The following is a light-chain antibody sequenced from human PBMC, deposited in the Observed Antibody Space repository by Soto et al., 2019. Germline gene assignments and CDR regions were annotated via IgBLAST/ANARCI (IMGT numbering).Light chain of an antibody. CDR3: PQYNRYFFT. V-gene: IGKV1-5*03. CDR2: RAS. CDR1: QTIDGW. Sequence: DIQMTQSPSTLSASVGDRVNITCRASQTIDGWLAWYQQKPGKAPKLLVSRASDLQTGVPSRFSGSGSGKGFPLTISSPQTDDFATYYCPQYNRYFFTFGPGTKVDVK. J-gene: IGKJ3*01.